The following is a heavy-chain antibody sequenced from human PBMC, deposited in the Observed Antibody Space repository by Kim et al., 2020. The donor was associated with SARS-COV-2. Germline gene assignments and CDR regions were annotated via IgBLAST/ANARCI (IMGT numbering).Heavy chain of an antibody. Sequence: ASVKVSCKASGYTFSHYAINWLRQAPGQGLEWMGWINTHASDPPYAPGLPGRFVISMDSSVATAYLEINNLQAGDTAIYYCARGDRYEQDDFWSGNFDSRGHETLVTVSS. V-gene: IGHV7-4-1*02. CDR3: ARGDRYEQDDFWSGNFDS. CDR1: GYTFSHYA. CDR2: INTHASDP. J-gene: IGHJ4*01. D-gene: IGHD3-3*01.